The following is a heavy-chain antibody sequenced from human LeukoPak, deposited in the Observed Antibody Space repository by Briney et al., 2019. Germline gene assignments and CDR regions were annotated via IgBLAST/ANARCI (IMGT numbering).Heavy chain of an antibody. CDR1: GYTFSTYP. V-gene: IGHV7-4-1*02. CDR2: INTNTGSP. CDR3: VRGIDTTGYFNY. J-gene: IGHJ4*02. D-gene: IGHD3-22*01. Sequence: ASVKVSCEASGYTFSTYPMNWVRQAPGQGLKWMGWINTNTGSPTYAQGLTGRFVFSLDTPVSPAFLQINSLKLEDTALLYCVRGIDTTGYFNYWGQGTLVTVSS.